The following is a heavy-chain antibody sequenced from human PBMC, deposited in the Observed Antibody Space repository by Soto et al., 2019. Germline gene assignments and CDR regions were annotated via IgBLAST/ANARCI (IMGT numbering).Heavy chain of an antibody. D-gene: IGHD7-27*01. V-gene: IGHV1-18*01. J-gene: IGHJ6*02. CDR2: ISAYNGNT. CDR3: AADQLGDYYYGMDV. Sequence: ASVKVSCKASGYTFTSYGISRVRQAPGQGLEWMGWISAYNGNTNYAQKLQDRVTMTTDTSTSTAYMELSSLRSDDTAVYYCAADQLGDYYYGMDVWGQGTTVTVSS. CDR1: GYTFTSYG.